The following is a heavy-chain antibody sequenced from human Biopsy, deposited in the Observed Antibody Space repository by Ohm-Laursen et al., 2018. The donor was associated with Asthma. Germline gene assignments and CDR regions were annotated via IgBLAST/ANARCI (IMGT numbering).Heavy chain of an antibody. D-gene: IGHD3-3*01. J-gene: IGHJ4*02. CDR1: GGSISGFY. CDR3: ARDFGGWYYFDN. CDR2: IYYTGTT. V-gene: IGHV4-59*01. Sequence: GTLSLTCAVSGGSISGFYWSWIRQPPGKGLEWIGYIYYTGTTNYNPSLKSRVSISVDTSKNQFSLKLTSVTAADTAVYYCARDFGGWYYFDNWGQGSLVTVSS.